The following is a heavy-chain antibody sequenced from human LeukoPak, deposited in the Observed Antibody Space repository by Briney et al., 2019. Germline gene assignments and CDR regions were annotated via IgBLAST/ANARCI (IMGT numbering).Heavy chain of an antibody. J-gene: IGHJ4*02. Sequence: FLKLCCAASGFTFSDSAMHWVRQAPGKGLEWVAVISYDGTNKYYADSVKGRFTVSRDISKNTLYLQMNSLTAEDTAVYYCARHRGPSLYSSDYFDYWVQGTLAPVSS. D-gene: IGHD3-22*01. V-gene: IGHV3-30-3*01. CDR2: ISYDGTNK. CDR3: ARHRGPSLYSSDYFDY. CDR1: GFTFSDSA.